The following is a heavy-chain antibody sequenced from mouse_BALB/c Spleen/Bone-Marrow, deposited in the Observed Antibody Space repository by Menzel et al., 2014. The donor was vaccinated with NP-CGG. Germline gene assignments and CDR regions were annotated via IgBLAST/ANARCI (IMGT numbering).Heavy chain of an antibody. D-gene: IGHD2-2*01. CDR2: ISNGGGST. CDR3: ARQGIYYGYDPFAY. CDR1: GFTFSDYY. Sequence: DVQLQESGGGLVQPGGSLKLSCATSGFTFSDYYMYWVRQTPEKRLEWVAYISNGGGSTYYPDTVKGRFTISRDNAKNTLYLQMSRLKSEDTAMYYCARQGIYYGYDPFAYWGQGTLVTVS. J-gene: IGHJ3*01. V-gene: IGHV5-12*02.